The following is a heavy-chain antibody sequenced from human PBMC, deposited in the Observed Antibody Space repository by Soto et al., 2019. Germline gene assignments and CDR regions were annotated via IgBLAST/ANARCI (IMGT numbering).Heavy chain of an antibody. CDR2: ISYDGSNK. Sequence: RGSLPLSCAASVFTFSIYGMAWVRQAPGKGLEWVAVISYDGSNKYYADSVKGRFTISRDNSKNTLYLQMNSLRAEDTAVYYCAKENYDILTGTNGMDVWAQGTTVTV. CDR1: VFTFSIYG. D-gene: IGHD3-9*01. J-gene: IGHJ6*02. CDR3: AKENYDILTGTNGMDV. V-gene: IGHV3-30*18.